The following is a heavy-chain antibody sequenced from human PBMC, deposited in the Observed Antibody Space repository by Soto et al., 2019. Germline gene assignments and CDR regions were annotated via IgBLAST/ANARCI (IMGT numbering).Heavy chain of an antibody. Sequence: TSETLSLTCAVSGGSISSGGYSWSWIRQPPGKGLEWIGYIYHSGSTYYNPSLKSRVTISVDRSKNQFSLKLSSVTAADTAVYYCARGVTMVRGVIHTPYFDYWGQGTLVTVSS. J-gene: IGHJ4*02. CDR2: IYHSGST. CDR1: GGSISSGGYS. CDR3: ARGVTMVRGVIHTPYFDY. D-gene: IGHD3-10*01. V-gene: IGHV4-30-2*01.